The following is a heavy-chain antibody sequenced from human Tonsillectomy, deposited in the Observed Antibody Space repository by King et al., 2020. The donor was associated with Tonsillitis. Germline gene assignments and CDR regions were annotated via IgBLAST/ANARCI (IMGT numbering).Heavy chain of an antibody. CDR3: ARGYCGGDCYYYGMDV. D-gene: IGHD2-21*01. CDR1: GSSISSYY. CDR2: IYYSGST. V-gene: IGHV4-59*01. Sequence: VQLQESGPGLVKPSETLSLTCTVSGSSISSYYWSWIRQPPGKGLEWIGYIYYSGSTNYNPSLKSRVTISVDTSKNQFSLKLSSVTAADTAVYYCARGYCGGDCYYYGMDVWGQGTTVTVSS. J-gene: IGHJ6*02.